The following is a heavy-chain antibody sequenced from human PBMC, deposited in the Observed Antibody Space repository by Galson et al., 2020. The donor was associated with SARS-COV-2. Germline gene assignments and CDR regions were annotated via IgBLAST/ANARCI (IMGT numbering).Heavy chain of an antibody. J-gene: IGHJ4*02. CDR3: ARDRRRDGYKPNFDY. CDR1: AGSISSSSYY. D-gene: IGHD5-12*01. CDR2: IHHSGST. Sequence: SETLSLTCTAPAGSISSSSYYCGWIRQPPGKGLEWIGSIHHSGSTYYNPSLKSRVTISVDTSKNQFSLKLSSVAAADTAVYYCARDRRRDGYKPNFDYWGQGTLVTVSS. V-gene: IGHV4-39*07.